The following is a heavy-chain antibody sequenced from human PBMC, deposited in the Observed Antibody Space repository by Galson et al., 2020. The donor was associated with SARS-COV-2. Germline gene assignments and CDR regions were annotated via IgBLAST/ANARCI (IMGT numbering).Heavy chain of an antibody. CDR3: ASEYDYVWGSYRYPYYYYGMDV. Sequence: SQTLSLTCTVSGGSISSSSYYCGWIRQPPGKGLEWIGSIYYSGSTYYNPSLKSRVTISVDTSKNQFSLKLSSVTAADTAVYYCASEYDYVWGSYRYPYYYYGMDVWGQGTTVTVSS. V-gene: IGHV4-39*01. J-gene: IGHJ6*02. CDR1: GGSISSSSYY. CDR2: IYYSGST. D-gene: IGHD3-16*02.